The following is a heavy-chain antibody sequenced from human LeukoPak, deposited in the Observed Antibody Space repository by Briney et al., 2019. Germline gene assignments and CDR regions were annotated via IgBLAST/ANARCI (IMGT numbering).Heavy chain of an antibody. J-gene: IGHJ5*02. Sequence: SVKVSFKASGGTFISYTISWVRQAPGQGGEWMGRIIPILGIANYAQKFQGRVTITADKSTSTAYMELSSLRSEDTAVYYCAREGPAYCSSTSCYELGFDPWGQGTLVTVSS. CDR1: GGTFISYT. D-gene: IGHD2-2*01. CDR3: AREGPAYCSSTSCYELGFDP. CDR2: IIPILGIA. V-gene: IGHV1-69*10.